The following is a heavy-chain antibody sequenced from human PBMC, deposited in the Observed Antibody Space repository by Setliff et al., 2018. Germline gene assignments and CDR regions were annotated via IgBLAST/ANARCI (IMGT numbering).Heavy chain of an antibody. CDR1: GYTFSAYY. CDR3: VRSGKFGMRFWFDQ. Sequence: ASVKVSCNASGYTFSAYYIHWVRQAPGQGLEWMGWINPHSGGTNFPQKFKGRVTMTRDTSIPTVYMDLSSLTSNHTASYYCVRSGKFGMRFWFDQWGQGTLVTVSS. CDR2: INPHSGGT. D-gene: IGHD1-26*01. V-gene: IGHV1-2*02. J-gene: IGHJ5*02.